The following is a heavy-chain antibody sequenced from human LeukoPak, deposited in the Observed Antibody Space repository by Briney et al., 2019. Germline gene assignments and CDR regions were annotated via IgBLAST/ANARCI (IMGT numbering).Heavy chain of an antibody. CDR1: GGTLSSYA. CDR2: IIPILGIA. D-gene: IGHD5-12*01. CDR3: ARGGYEGPAYYYGMDV. J-gene: IGHJ6*02. V-gene: IGHV1-69*04. Sequence: SVKVSCKASGGTLSSYAISWVRQAPGQGLEWMGRIIPILGIANYAQKFQGRVTITADKSTSTAYMELSSLRSEDTAVYYCARGGYEGPAYYYGMDVWGQGTTVTVSS.